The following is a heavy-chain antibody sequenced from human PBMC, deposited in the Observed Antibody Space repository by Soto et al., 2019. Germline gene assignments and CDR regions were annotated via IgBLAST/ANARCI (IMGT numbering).Heavy chain of an antibody. CDR1: GFTFSNYG. V-gene: IGHV3-64*01. J-gene: IGHJ4*02. D-gene: IGHD5-12*01. CDR3: AKGSGYSGYGVFDY. Sequence: EVQLVESGGGLVQPGGSLSLSCAASGFTFSNYGMHWVRQAPGKGLEYVSAISSNGGSTYYANSVKGRFTISRDNSKNTLYLQMGSLRAEDMAVYYCAKGSGYSGYGVFDYWGQGTLVTVSS. CDR2: ISSNGGST.